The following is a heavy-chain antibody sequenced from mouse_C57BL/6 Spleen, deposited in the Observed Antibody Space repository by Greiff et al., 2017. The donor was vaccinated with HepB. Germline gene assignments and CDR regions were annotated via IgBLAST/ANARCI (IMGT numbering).Heavy chain of an antibody. D-gene: IGHD1-1*01. CDR1: GFSLTSYG. V-gene: IGHV2-2*01. J-gene: IGHJ4*01. Sequence: QVQLQQSGPGLVQPSQSLSITCTVSGFSLTSYGVHWVRQSPGKGLEWLGVIWSGGSTDYNAAFISRLSISKDNSKSQVFFKMNSLQADDTAIYYCARKEFDYYEAMDYWGQGTSVTVSS. CDR2: IWSGGST. CDR3: ARKEFDYYEAMDY.